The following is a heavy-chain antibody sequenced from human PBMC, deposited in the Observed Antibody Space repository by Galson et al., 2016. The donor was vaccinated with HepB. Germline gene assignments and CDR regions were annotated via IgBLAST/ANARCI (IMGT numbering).Heavy chain of an antibody. Sequence: QSGAEVKKPGESLKISCKGSGYPFTEYWIGWVRQMPGKGLELMGIIFPGDSDTRYSPSFQGQVTISADRSITTAYLQWSSLKTSDTAMYYCARRDGSILAFDIWGQGTMVTVSS. D-gene: IGHD2-21*01. V-gene: IGHV5-51*01. CDR2: IFPGDSDT. CDR3: ARRDGSILAFDI. J-gene: IGHJ3*02. CDR1: GYPFTEYW.